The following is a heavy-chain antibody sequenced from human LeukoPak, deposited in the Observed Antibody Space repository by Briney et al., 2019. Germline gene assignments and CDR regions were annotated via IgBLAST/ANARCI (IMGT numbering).Heavy chain of an antibody. V-gene: IGHV1-2*02. CDR2: INPNSGGT. CDR3: ARELVYGSGSYSGGFDI. J-gene: IGHJ3*02. Sequence: ASVKVSCKASGYTFTGYYMHWVRQAPGQGLEWMGWINPNSGGTKYAQKFQGRVTMTRDTSISTAYMELSRLRSDDTAVYYCARELVYGSGSYSGGFDIWGQETMVTVSS. CDR1: GYTFTGYY. D-gene: IGHD3-10*01.